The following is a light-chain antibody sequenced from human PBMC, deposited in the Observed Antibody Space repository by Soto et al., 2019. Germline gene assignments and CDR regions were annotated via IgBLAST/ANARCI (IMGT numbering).Light chain of an antibody. V-gene: IGKV3-20*01. J-gene: IGKJ2*01. CDR3: QQYGSAPYT. Sequence: XXXLSCRASQXXXSNYLAWYQQTPGQAPRLLIYDASNRATGIPDXXXXXXXXXXXXXXISRLEPEDFAVYHCQQYGSAPYTFGQGTKLE. CDR1: QXXXSNY. CDR2: DAS.